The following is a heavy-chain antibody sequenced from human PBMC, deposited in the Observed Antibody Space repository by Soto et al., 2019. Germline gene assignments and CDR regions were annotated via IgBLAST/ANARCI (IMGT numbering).Heavy chain of an antibody. CDR2: INAGNGNT. V-gene: IGHV1-3*01. CDR3: GRVSGLTSFDP. J-gene: IGHJ5*02. Sequence: QVQLVQSGAEVKKPGASVKVSCKASGYTFTNYAMHWVRQAPGQRLEWMGWINAGNGNTKYSQKFQGRVTITMDTSATTAYMALSSLRSDDTAVSYCGRVSGLTSFDPWGQGTLVTVSS. CDR1: GYTFTNYA. D-gene: IGHD3-10*01.